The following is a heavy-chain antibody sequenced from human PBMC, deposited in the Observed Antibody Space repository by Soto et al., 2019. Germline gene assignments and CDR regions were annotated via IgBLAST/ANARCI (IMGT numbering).Heavy chain of an antibody. CDR1: RGSRSSSKW. Sequence: PSETLEISCAVSRGSRSSSKWWSWVRQPPGKGLEWIGEIYHSGSTNYNPSLKSRVTISVDKSKNQFSLNLRSVSAADTAVYYCARGRGEFDAWGQGT. J-gene: IGHJ5*02. CDR3: ARGRGEFDA. V-gene: IGHV4-4*02. CDR2: IYHSGST. D-gene: IGHD2-21*01.